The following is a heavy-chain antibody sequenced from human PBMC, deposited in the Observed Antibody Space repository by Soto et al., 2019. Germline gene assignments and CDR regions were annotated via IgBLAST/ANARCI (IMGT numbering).Heavy chain of an antibody. J-gene: IGHJ6*02. CDR1: GYTFTSYY. V-gene: IGHV1-46*01. CDR2: INPSGGST. D-gene: IGHD3-3*01. CDR3: ARDHGLDYDFWSGYFRRSGFYYYYGMDV. Sequence: ASVKVSCKASGYTFTSYYMHWVRQAPGQGLEWMGIINPSGGSTSYAQKFQGRVTMTRDTSTSTVYMELSSLRSEDTAVYYCARDHGLDYDFWSGYFRRSGFYYYYGMDVWGQGTTVTV.